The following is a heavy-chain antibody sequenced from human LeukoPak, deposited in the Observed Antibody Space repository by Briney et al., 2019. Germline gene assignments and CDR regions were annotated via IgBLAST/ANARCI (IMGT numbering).Heavy chain of an antibody. V-gene: IGHV3-20*03. CDR3: AREQRYCGSTSCYSFFDY. J-gene: IGHJ4*02. CDR2: IYWNGDST. D-gene: IGHD2-2*01. CDR1: RFHFDDYG. Sequence: WGSLRLSFASPRFHFDDYGMRWGRQAPGDGVGLVFGIYWNGDSTGYGDSVKGRFTISRDNARNSLYLQMNSLRAEDTAFYYCAREQRYCGSTSCYSFFDYWGQGTLVTVSS.